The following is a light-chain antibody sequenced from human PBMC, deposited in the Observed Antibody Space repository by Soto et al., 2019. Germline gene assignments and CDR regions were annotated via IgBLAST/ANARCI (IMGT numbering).Light chain of an antibody. J-gene: IGLJ2*01. Sequence: SYELTQPLSVSVALGQTARSTCGGSSIGTKNVHWYQQKPGQAPVMVIYMDRNRPSGIPERFSGSSSGNTATLTISRAQAGDAADYYCQVWDSSTAVFGGGTKLTVL. V-gene: IGLV3-9*01. CDR1: SIGTKN. CDR2: MDR. CDR3: QVWDSSTAV.